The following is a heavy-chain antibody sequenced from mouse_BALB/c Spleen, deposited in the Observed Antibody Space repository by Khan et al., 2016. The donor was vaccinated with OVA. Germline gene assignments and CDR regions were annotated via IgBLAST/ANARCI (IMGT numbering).Heavy chain of an antibody. CDR1: GYSITSDYA. Sequence: VQLQQSGPGLVKPSQSLSLTCTVTGYSITSDYAWNWIWQFPGNKLEWMGYISYSGRTSYNPSLKRRISITRATSKNQFFLKLTSVTTEETATYYCARRGDGYYGAMDDWGQGTSVTVSA. CDR2: ISYSGRT. V-gene: IGHV3-2*02. D-gene: IGHD2-3*01. J-gene: IGHJ4*01. CDR3: ARRGDGYYGAMDD.